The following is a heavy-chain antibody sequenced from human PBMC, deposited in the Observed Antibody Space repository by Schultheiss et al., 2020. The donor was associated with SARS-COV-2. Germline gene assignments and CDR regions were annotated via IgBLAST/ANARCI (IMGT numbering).Heavy chain of an antibody. CDR2: ISGSGGST. CDR1: GFTFSDYY. V-gene: IGHV3-23*01. CDR3: AKGWASVNAFDI. Sequence: GGSLRLSCAASGFTFSDYYMSWIRQAPGKGLEWVSAISGSGGSTYYADSVKGRFTISRDNSKNTLYLQMNSLRAEDTAVYYCAKGWASVNAFDIWGQGTMVTVSS. D-gene: IGHD3-3*01. J-gene: IGHJ3*02.